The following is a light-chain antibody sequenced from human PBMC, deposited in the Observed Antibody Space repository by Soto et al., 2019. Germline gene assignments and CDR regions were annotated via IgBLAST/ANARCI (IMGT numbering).Light chain of an antibody. V-gene: IGKV3-20*01. CDR2: GAS. Sequence: EIVLTQSPATLSSFPGARVPLSCRASQAVNTRLAWYQHKPGQAPRLLIYGASIRATGIPDRFSGSGSGTDFTLTISSLEPEDFAVYYCQQYGTSPITFGQGTRLEIK. CDR3: QQYGTSPIT. CDR1: QAVNTR. J-gene: IGKJ5*01.